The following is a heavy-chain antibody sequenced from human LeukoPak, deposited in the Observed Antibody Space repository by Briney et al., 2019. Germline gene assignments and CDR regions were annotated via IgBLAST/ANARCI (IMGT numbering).Heavy chain of an antibody. Sequence: GGSLRLSCTASGFTFGDYAMSWFRQAPGKGLAWVGFIRSKAYGGTTEYAASVKGRFTISRDDSKSIAYLQMNSLKTEDTAVYYCNPGYCSSTSCSISLPYNWSDPWGEGTLVTVSS. V-gene: IGHV3-49*03. CDR2: IRSKAYGGTT. D-gene: IGHD2-2*01. CDR1: GFTFGDYA. CDR3: NPGYCSSTSCSISLPYNWSDP. J-gene: IGHJ5*02.